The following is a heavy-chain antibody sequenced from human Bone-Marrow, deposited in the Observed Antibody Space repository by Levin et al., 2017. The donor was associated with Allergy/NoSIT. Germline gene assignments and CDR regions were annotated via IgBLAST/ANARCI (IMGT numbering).Heavy chain of an antibody. V-gene: IGHV4-59*08. D-gene: IGHD1-26*01. J-gene: IGHJ3*02. Sequence: KPSETLSLTCTVSGGSISSYYWSWIRQPPGKGLEWIGYIYYSGSTNYNPSLKSRVTISVDTSKNQFSLNLSSVTAADTAVYYCARHSKVGARNAFDIWGQGTMVTVSS. CDR1: GGSISSYY. CDR2: IYYSGST. CDR3: ARHSKVGARNAFDI.